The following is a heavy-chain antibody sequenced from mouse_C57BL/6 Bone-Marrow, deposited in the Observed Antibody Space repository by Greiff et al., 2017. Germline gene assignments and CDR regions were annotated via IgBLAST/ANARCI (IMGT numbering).Heavy chain of an antibody. Sequence: VQLKESGPGLVKPSQSLSLTCSVTGYSITSGYYWNWIRQFPGNKLEWMGYISYDGSNNYNPSLKNRISITRDTSKNQFFLKLNSVTTEDTATYYCARADYYGSSLFAYWGQGTLVTVSA. CDR2: ISYDGSN. CDR1: GYSITSGYY. D-gene: IGHD1-1*01. CDR3: ARADYYGSSLFAY. V-gene: IGHV3-6*01. J-gene: IGHJ3*01.